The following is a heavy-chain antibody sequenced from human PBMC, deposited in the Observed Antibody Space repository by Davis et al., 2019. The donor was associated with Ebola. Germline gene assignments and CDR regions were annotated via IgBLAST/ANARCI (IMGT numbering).Heavy chain of an antibody. CDR3: RVSSSSPSFFDY. J-gene: IGHJ4*02. CDR2: INPSGGST. D-gene: IGHD6-6*01. V-gene: IGHV1-46*01. Sequence: AASVKVSCKASGGTFSSYAISWVRQAPGQGLEWMGIINPSGGSTSYAQKFQGRVTMTTDTSTSTAYMELSSLRSEDTAVYYCRVSSSSPSFFDYWGQGTLVTVSS. CDR1: GGTFSSYA.